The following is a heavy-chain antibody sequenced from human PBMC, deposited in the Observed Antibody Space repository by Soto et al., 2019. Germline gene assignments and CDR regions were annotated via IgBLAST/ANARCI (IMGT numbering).Heavy chain of an antibody. Sequence: GGSLRLSCAASGFSFVSYWMHWVRQVPGEGLAWVSRINGNADNSDYADSVKGRFTISRDNAMNRLYLQMDSLRADDTGVYYCVRDFRGAVAGSEFDHWGQGTLGTVAS. V-gene: IGHV3-74*01. J-gene: IGHJ4*02. CDR1: GFSFVSYW. CDR2: INGNADNS. D-gene: IGHD6-19*01. CDR3: VRDFRGAVAGSEFDH.